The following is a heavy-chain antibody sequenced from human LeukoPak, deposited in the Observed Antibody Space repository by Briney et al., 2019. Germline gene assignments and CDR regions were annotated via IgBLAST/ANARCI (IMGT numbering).Heavy chain of an antibody. CDR1: GGSISSYY. J-gene: IGHJ4*02. V-gene: IGHV4-59*12. D-gene: IGHD6-13*01. CDR3: ARDPSGLYSSGWYGDY. Sequence: SETLSLTCTVSGGSISSYYWSWIRQPPGKGLEWIGSIYYSGSTYYNPSLKSRVTISVDTSKNQFSLKLSSVTAADTAVYYCARDPSGLYSSGWYGDYWGQGTLVTVSS. CDR2: IYYSGST.